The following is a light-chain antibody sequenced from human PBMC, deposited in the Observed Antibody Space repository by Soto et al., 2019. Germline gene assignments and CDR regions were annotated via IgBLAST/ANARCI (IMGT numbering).Light chain of an antibody. V-gene: IGKV1-5*03. CDR3: QQYNTYSFT. CDR2: KAS. J-gene: IGKJ3*01. Sequence: DIQMTQSPSTLSASVGDRVTITCRASQNINNWLAWYQQKPGKTPKLLIYKASTLDSGVPSRFSGSGFGTEFTLTISSLQPDDFAAYYGQQYNTYSFTFGPGAKVDIK. CDR1: QNINNW.